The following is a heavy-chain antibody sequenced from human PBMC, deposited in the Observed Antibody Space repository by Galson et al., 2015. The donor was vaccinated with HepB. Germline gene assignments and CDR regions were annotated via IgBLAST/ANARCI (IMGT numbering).Heavy chain of an antibody. Sequence: SVKVSCKASGYTFTSYAMHWVRQAPGQRLEWMGWINAGNGNTKYSQKFQGRVTITRDTSASTAYMELSSLRSEDTAVYYCARTRGYSYGFDYWGQGTLVTVSS. CDR1: GYTFTSYA. V-gene: IGHV1-3*01. J-gene: IGHJ4*02. CDR3: ARTRGYSYGFDY. CDR2: INAGNGNT. D-gene: IGHD5-18*01.